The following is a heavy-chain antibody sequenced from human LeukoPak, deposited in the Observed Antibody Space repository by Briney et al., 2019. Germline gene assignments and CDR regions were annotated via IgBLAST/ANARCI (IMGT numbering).Heavy chain of an antibody. CDR2: INPNNGGT. CDR1: GYTFTGYY. Sequence: ASVKVSCKASGYTFTGYYMHWVRQAPGQGLEWMGWINPNNGGTNYAQSFQGRVTMTRDSSISTAYMELSRLRSDDTAVYYCAAGFGVVIKGRTYYYYGMDVWGQGTTVTVSS. V-gene: IGHV1-2*02. D-gene: IGHD3-3*01. J-gene: IGHJ6*02. CDR3: AAGFGVVIKGRTYYYYGMDV.